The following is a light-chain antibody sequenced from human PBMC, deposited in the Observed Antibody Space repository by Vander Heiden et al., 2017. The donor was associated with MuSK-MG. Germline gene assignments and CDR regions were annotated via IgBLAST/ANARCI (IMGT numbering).Light chain of an antibody. CDR3: SSYTSSSTWV. CDR1: SRDVGGYDY. CDR2: EVS. J-gene: IGLJ3*02. Sequence: AITPPASVSGPPGQSITISCSGTSRDVGGYDYVSWYQQHPGKAPKLMIYEVSKRPSGVTNRFSGSKSGNTASLTISGLQADDEADYYGSSYTSSSTWVFGGGTKLTVL. V-gene: IGLV2-14*01.